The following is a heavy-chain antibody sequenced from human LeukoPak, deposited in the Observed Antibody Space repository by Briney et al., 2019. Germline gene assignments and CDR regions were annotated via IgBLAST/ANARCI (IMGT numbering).Heavy chain of an antibody. V-gene: IGHV1-18*01. CDR3: ARDRLWGEDDALDI. CDR1: GYTFTSYG. D-gene: IGHD3-16*01. CDR2: ISAYNGNT. Sequence: GASVKVSCKASGYTFTSYGISWVRQAPGQGLEWMGWISAYNGNTNYAHKLQGRVTMTTDTSTSTAYMELRSLRSDDTAVFYCARDRLWGEDDALDIWGQGTRVTVSS. J-gene: IGHJ3*02.